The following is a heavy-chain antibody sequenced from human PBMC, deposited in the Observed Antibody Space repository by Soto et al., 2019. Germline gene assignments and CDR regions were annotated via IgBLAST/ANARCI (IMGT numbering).Heavy chain of an antibody. CDR2: LNHSGSA. D-gene: IGHD3-16*02. V-gene: IGHV4-34*01. J-gene: IGHJ6*02. CDR1: GVSFSGYY. Sequence: SETLSLTCAVSGVSFSGYYWSWIRQAPGKXLEWIGGLNHSGSANYNPSFKGRGIISADTTKNHFSLKLSSVTAADTAVYYCARNSDYVWGSYRYGVAYGMDVWGQGSTVTVSS. CDR3: ARNSDYVWGSYRYGVAYGMDV.